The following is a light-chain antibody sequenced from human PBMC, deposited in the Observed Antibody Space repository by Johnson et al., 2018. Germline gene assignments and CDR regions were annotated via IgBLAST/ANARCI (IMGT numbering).Light chain of an antibody. CDR1: SSNIGNNY. CDR2: ENN. Sequence: QSVLTQPPSVSAAPGQKVTISCSGSSSNIGNNYVSWYQQLPGTAPKLLIYENNKRPSGIPDRFSGSKSGTSATLGITGLQTGDEADYYCGKWDSRLVAGKVFGTGNKVTVL. V-gene: IGLV1-51*02. J-gene: IGLJ1*01. CDR3: GKWDSRLVAGKV.